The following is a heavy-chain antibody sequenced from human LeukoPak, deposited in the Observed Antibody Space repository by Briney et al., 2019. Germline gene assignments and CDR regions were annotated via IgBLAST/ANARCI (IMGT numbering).Heavy chain of an antibody. Sequence: GGSLRLSCAASGFNFNDYGMSWVRQAPGKGLEWVSGVDWNGNDAGYGDSAKGRFTISKDNGAKSLFLQMSSVRVEDTATYYCARGRDWLDPWGQGILVTVSS. CDR3: ARGRDWLDP. J-gene: IGHJ5*02. V-gene: IGHV3-20*04. CDR1: GFNFNDYG. CDR2: VDWNGNDA.